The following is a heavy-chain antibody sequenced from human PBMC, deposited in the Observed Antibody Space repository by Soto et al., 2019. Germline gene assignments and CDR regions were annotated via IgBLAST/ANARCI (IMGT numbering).Heavy chain of an antibody. CDR2: ISYDGSNK. CDR3: AKAPTYYDFWSGYYTPSFDAFDI. D-gene: IGHD3-3*01. CDR1: GFTFSSYG. J-gene: IGHJ3*02. Sequence: GGSLRLSCAASGFTFSSYGMHWVRQAPGKGLEWVAVISYDGSNKYYADSVKGRFTISRDNSKNTLYLQMNSLRAEDTVVYYCAKAPTYYDFWSGYYTPSFDAFDIWGQGTMVTVSS. V-gene: IGHV3-30*18.